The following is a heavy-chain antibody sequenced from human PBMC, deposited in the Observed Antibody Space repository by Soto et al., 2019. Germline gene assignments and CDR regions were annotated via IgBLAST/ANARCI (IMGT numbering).Heavy chain of an antibody. D-gene: IGHD4-17*01. CDR2: INHSGST. CDR1: GGSFSGYY. V-gene: IGHV4-34*01. Sequence: QVQLQQWGAGLLKPSETLSLTCAVYGGSFSGYYWSWIRQPPGKGLEWIGEINHSGSTNYNPSLKSRVTISVDTSKNQFSLKLSSVTAADTAVYYCARTTVTTFLYYYFGMDVCGQGTTVTVSS. J-gene: IGHJ6*02. CDR3: ARTTVTTFLYYYFGMDV.